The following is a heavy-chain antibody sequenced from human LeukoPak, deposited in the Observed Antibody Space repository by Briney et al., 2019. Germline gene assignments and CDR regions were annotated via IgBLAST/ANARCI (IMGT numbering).Heavy chain of an antibody. CDR1: GFTFNSFS. J-gene: IGHJ4*02. CDR2: ISSSTIYT. CDR3: AKPRPGGSTEPFDS. D-gene: IGHD1-26*01. Sequence: PGGSLRLSCAASGFTFNSFSMNWVRQAPGKGLEWVPSISSSTIYTYYADSVKGRFTISRDNSKNTLYLQMDSLRAEDTAVYYCAKPRPGGSTEPFDSWGQGTLVTVSS. V-gene: IGHV3-21*04.